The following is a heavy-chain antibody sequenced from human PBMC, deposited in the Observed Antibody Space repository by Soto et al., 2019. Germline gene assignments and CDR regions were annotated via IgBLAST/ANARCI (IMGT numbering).Heavy chain of an antibody. CDR2: INPSGGST. J-gene: IGHJ5*02. V-gene: IGHV1-46*03. CDR1: GYTFTSYY. Sequence: GASVKVSCKASGYTFTSYYMHWVRHAPGQGLEWMGIINPSGGSTSYAQKFQGRVTMTRDTSTSTVYMELSSLRSEDTAVYYCARCPSQTYGDYVVDWFDPWGQGTLVTVSS. D-gene: IGHD4-17*01. CDR3: ARCPSQTYGDYVVDWFDP.